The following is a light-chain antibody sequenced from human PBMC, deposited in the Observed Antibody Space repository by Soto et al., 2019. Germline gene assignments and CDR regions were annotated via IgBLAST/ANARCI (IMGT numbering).Light chain of an antibody. Sequence: QSALTQSPSASGTPGQRVTISCSGSSSNIGGRAVNWYQQLPGTAPKLLIYSSNQRPSGVPDRFSGSKSGTSASLAISGLQSEDEADYYCASWDDSLNGLVFGGGTKLTVL. CDR1: SSNIGGRA. CDR3: ASWDDSLNGLV. CDR2: SSN. V-gene: IGLV1-44*01. J-gene: IGLJ2*01.